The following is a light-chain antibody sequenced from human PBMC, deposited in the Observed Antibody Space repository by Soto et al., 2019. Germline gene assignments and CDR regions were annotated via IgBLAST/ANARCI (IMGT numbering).Light chain of an antibody. CDR3: SSYAGSNYV. Sequence: QSALTQPPSASGSPGQSVTISCTGTSSDVGTYNYVSWYQKHPGKAPKLLIYEVSKRPSGVPDRFSGSKSGNTASLTVSGLQTEDEADYYCSSYAGSNYVFGTGTKLTVL. CDR2: EVS. CDR1: SSDVGTYNY. J-gene: IGLJ1*01. V-gene: IGLV2-8*01.